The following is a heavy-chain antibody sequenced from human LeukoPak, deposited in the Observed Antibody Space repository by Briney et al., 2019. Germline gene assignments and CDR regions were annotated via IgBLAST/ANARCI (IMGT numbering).Heavy chain of an antibody. J-gene: IGHJ4*02. Sequence: GSLRLSCAASGFTFSDYYMSWIRQAPGKGLEWISYISYNGGSVNYADSVKGRFTISRDNAKNSLYLQMNSLRADDTAVYYCARGQLWKDDWGQGTLVTVSS. D-gene: IGHD5-18*01. V-gene: IGHV3-11*01. CDR2: ISYNGGSV. CDR3: ARGQLWKDD. CDR1: GFTFSDYY.